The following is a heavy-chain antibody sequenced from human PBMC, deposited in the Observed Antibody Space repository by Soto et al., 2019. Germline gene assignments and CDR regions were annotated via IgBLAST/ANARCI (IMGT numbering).Heavy chain of an antibody. CDR2: ISYDGSNK. V-gene: IGHV3-30*18. Sequence: GGSLRLSCAASGFTFSSYGMHWVRQAPGKGLEWVAVISYDGSNKYYADSVKGRFTISRDNSKNTLYLQMNSLRAEDTAVYYCAKIQHRGYSYGSGGMDVWGQGTTVTVSS. D-gene: IGHD5-18*01. CDR3: AKIQHRGYSYGSGGMDV. J-gene: IGHJ6*02. CDR1: GFTFSSYG.